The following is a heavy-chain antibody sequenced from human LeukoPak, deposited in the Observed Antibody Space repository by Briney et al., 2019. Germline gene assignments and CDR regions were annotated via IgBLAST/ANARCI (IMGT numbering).Heavy chain of an antibody. CDR2: ISGSGSYI. CDR3: AMATDSYQFDY. V-gene: IGHV3-21*01. D-gene: IGHD5-24*01. J-gene: IGHJ4*02. CDR1: GFTFSTYS. Sequence: TGGSLRLPCAASGFTFSTYSMNWVRQAPGKGLEWVSYISGSGSYIYYADSVKGRFTISRDNGKNPLYLQMNSLRAEDTAVYYCAMATDSYQFDYWGQGTLVTVSS.